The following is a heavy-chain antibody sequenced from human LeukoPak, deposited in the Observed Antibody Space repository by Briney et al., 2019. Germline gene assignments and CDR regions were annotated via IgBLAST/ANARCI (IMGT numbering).Heavy chain of an antibody. V-gene: IGHV3-7*01. CDR1: GFTFSSYW. D-gene: IGHD2-2*03. J-gene: IGHJ6*03. CDR3: ARDARLDIVVVPAAPGRDYYYYMDV. CDR2: IKQDGSEK. Sequence: GGSLRLSCAASGFTFSSYWMSWVRQAPGKGREWVVNIKQDGSEKNYVDSVKGRFTISRDNAKNSLYLQMNSLRAEDTAVYYCARDARLDIVVVPAAPGRDYYYYMDVWGKGTTVTVSS.